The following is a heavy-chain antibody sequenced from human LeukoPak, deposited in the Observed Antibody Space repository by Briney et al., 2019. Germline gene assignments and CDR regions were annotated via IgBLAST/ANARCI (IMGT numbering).Heavy chain of an antibody. CDR1: GGSISSYY. CDR2: INHRGST. V-gene: IGHV4-34*01. J-gene: IGHJ4*02. Sequence: SETLSLTCTVSGGSISSYYWSWIRQPPGKGLEWIGEINHRGSTNYNPSLKSRVTISVDTSKNQFSLKLSSVTAADTAVYYCARGSPLDIVATIIKVFDYWGQGTLVTVSS. D-gene: IGHD5-12*01. CDR3: ARGSPLDIVATIIKVFDY.